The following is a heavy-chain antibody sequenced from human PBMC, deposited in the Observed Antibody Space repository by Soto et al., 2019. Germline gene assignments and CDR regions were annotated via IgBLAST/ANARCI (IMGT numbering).Heavy chain of an antibody. CDR3: ARVQGYYDFWSGYLYNWFDP. Sequence: LSLTCTVSGGSISSGDYYWSWIRQPPGKGLEWIGYIYYSGSTYYNPSLKSRVTISVDTSKNQFSLKLSSVTAADTAVYYCARVQGYYDFWSGYLYNWFDPWGQETLVTVSS. D-gene: IGHD3-3*01. J-gene: IGHJ5*02. V-gene: IGHV4-30-4*01. CDR1: GGSISSGDYY. CDR2: IYYSGST.